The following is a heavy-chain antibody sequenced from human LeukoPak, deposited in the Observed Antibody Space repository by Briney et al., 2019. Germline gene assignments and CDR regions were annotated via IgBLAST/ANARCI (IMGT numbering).Heavy chain of an antibody. Sequence: GGSLRLSCSASGFAFGIYALNWFRHTPGKGLEWLSYISSTNAIYYADSVKGRFTISRDNAKESLYLQMNCLRAEDTAVYYCARDDKWAFDYWGQGTLVTVSS. CDR1: GFAFGIYA. CDR2: ISSTNAI. CDR3: ARDDKWAFDY. D-gene: IGHD1-26*01. J-gene: IGHJ4*02. V-gene: IGHV3-69-1*02.